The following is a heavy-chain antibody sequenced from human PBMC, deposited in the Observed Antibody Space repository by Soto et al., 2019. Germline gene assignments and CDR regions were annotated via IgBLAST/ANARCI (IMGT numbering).Heavy chain of an antibody. J-gene: IGHJ4*02. D-gene: IGHD1-7*01. CDR2: IYPCHSDT. Sequence: PVEALKISFNGSGYSFTSYWIGWVGQMPGKGLEWMGIIYPCHSDTRYSPSFQGKVTISADKSISTAYLQWSSLKASDTAMYYCATTFSTTYELGYWGQGTLVTVSS. V-gene: IGHV5-51*01. CDR3: ATTFSTTYELGY. CDR1: GYSFTSYW.